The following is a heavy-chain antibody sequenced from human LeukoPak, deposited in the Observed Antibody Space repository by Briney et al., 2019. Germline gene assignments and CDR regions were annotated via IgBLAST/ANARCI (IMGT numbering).Heavy chain of an antibody. D-gene: IGHD3-22*01. CDR3: AKPTRDTMIVSGFDY. J-gene: IGHJ4*02. V-gene: IGHV3-23*01. CDR2: ISGSGGST. Sequence: GGSLRLSCAASGFTFSSYAMSWVRQAPGKGLEWVSAISGSGGSTYYADSVKGRFTISRDNSKNTLYLQMNSLRAEDTAVYYCAKPTRDTMIVSGFDYWGQGTLVTVSS. CDR1: GFTFSSYA.